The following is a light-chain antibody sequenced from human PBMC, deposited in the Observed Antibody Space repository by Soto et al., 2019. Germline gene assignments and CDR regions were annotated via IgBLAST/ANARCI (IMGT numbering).Light chain of an antibody. Sequence: EFGVREPPATLSLSSGERATLSCRASQSLSSYLARYHQKPGQAPRLLIYDASNMATVIPARFSGSWSGTDLTLTISSLVSEDFAVYYCQQRSNWPLPFVQGSRLEIK. CDR3: QQRSNWPLP. J-gene: IGKJ5*01. V-gene: IGKV3-11*01. CDR1: QSLSSY. CDR2: DAS.